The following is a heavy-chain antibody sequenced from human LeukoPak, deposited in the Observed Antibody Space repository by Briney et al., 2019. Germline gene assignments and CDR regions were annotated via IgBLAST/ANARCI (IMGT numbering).Heavy chain of an antibody. V-gene: IGHV1-8*02. J-gene: IGHJ4*02. Sequence: ASVKVSCKASGYTFTGYYMHWVRQAPGQGLEWMGWMNPNSGNTGYAQKFQGRVTMTRNTSISTAYMELSSLRSEDTAVYYCARGRGVRGVRHPNDYWGQGTLVTVSS. D-gene: IGHD3-10*01. CDR2: MNPNSGNT. CDR1: GYTFTGYY. CDR3: ARGRGVRGVRHPNDY.